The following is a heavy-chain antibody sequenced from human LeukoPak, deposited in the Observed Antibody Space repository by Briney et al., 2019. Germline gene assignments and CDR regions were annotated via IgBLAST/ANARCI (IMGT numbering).Heavy chain of an antibody. CDR2: TYYRSKWYS. CDR3: ARGQTYSGRIFDY. D-gene: IGHD1-26*01. Sequence: SQTLSLTCAISGDSVSSSTAAWNWIRQSPSRGLEWLGRTYYRSKWYSDFAEYVKSRITIDPDTSKNQFSLQLNSVTPDDTAVYFYARGQTYSGRIFDYWGQGTLVTVSS. V-gene: IGHV6-1*01. J-gene: IGHJ4*02. CDR1: GDSVSSSTAA.